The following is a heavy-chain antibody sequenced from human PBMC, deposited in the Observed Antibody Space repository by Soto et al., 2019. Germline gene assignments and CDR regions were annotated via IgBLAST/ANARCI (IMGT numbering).Heavy chain of an antibody. CDR3: AKGIGVGKHNELDY. V-gene: IGHV3-23*01. CDR1: GFTFNMYA. CDR2: ITGGGGGR. Sequence: GSLRLSCAASGFTFNMYAMNWVRQAPEKGLEWVSGITGGGGGRFYADSVKGRFSVSRDNSKNQIYLQMNSLRAEDTAVYFCAKGIGVGKHNELDYWGQGTLVTVSS. D-gene: IGHD2-21*01. J-gene: IGHJ4*02.